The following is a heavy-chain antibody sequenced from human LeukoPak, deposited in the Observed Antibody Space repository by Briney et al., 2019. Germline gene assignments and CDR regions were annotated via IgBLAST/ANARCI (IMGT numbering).Heavy chain of an antibody. V-gene: IGHV1-69*05. CDR3: ARGYGDSMIPFDY. CDR2: IIPIFGTA. J-gene: IGHJ4*02. CDR1: GGTFSSYA. D-gene: IGHD4-17*01. Sequence: ASVKVSCKASGGTFSSYAISGVRQAPGQGLEWMGGIIPIFGTANYAQKFQGRVTITTDESTSTAYMELSSLRSEDTAVYYCARGYGDSMIPFDYWGQGTLVTVSS.